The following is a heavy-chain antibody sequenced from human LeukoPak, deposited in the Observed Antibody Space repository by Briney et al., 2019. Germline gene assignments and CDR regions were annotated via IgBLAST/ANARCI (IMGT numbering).Heavy chain of an antibody. CDR3: ARRSWELPFDY. V-gene: IGHV4-39*01. D-gene: IGHD1-26*01. CDR2: IYYSGST. Sequence: PSETLSLTCTVAGGSISSSSYYWGWIRQPPGKGLEWIGSIYYSGSTYYNPSLKSRVTISVDTSKNQFSLKLSSVTAADTAVYYCARRSWELPFDYWGQGTLVTVSS. J-gene: IGHJ4*02. CDR1: GGSISSSSYY.